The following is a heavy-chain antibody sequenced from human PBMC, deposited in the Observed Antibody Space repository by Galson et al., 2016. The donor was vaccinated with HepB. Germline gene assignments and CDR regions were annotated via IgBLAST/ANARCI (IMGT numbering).Heavy chain of an antibody. J-gene: IGHJ5*02. CDR3: AKDRVYAAVNWFDP. CDR2: IYSGGST. D-gene: IGHD5/OR15-5a*01. V-gene: IGHV3-53*01. Sequence: SLRLSCAASGFTVSNNYMSWVRQAPGKGLEWVSVIYSGGSTYYADSVKGRFTISRDNSKNTLFLQMNSLRAEDTAVYYCAKDRVYAAVNWFDPWGQGTLVTVSS. CDR1: GFTVSNNY.